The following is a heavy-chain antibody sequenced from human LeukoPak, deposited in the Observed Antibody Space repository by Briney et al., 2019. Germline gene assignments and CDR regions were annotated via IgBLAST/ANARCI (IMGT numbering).Heavy chain of an antibody. D-gene: IGHD5-24*01. CDR3: ARVKVEMATRNNWFDP. V-gene: IGHV4-34*01. J-gene: IGHJ5*02. Sequence: PSETLSLTCAVYGGSFSGYYWSWIRQPPGKGLEWIGEINHSGSTNYNPSLKSRVTISVDTSKNQFSLKLSSVTAADTAVYYCARVKVEMATRNNWFDPWGQGTLVTVSS. CDR1: GGSFSGYY. CDR2: INHSGST.